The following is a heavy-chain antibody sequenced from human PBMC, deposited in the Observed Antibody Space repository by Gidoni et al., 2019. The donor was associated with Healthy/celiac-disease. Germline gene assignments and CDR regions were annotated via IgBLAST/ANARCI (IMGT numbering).Heavy chain of an antibody. CDR2: IWYDGSNK. V-gene: IGHV3-33*01. D-gene: IGHD1-1*01. CDR1: GFTFSSYG. Sequence: QVQLVESGGGVVQPGRSLRLSCAASGFTFSSYGRHWVRQAPGKGLEWVAVIWYDGSNKYYADSVKGRFTISRDNSKNTLFLQMNSLRAEDTAVYYCARDRDPYLPQLDYWGQGTLVTVSS. CDR3: ARDRDPYLPQLDY. J-gene: IGHJ4*02.